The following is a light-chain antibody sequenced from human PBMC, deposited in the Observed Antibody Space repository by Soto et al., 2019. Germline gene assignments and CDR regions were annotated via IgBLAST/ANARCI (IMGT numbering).Light chain of an antibody. Sequence: DIQVTQSPSSLSASVGDRVTITCRASQSISSYLNWYQQKPGTAPKLLIYASSTLQSGVPARFSGRGSGTDFTLTISSLQPEDFAHYYCQQTYSNLWTFGQGTKVDIK. CDR2: ASS. J-gene: IGKJ1*01. CDR1: QSISSY. V-gene: IGKV1-39*01. CDR3: QQTYSNLWT.